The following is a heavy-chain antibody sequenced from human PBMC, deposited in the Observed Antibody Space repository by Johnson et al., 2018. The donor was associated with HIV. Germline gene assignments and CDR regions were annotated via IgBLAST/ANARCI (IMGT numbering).Heavy chain of an antibody. J-gene: IGHJ3*02. CDR2: IGAAGDT. V-gene: IGHV3-13*01. Sequence: VQLVESGGGLVQPGGSLRLSCAASGFTFSSYDMHWVRQATGKGLEWVSVIGAAGDTYYPGSVKGRFTISRENAKNSLYLQMNSLKTEDTAVYYCATSSLGWGLDGFDIWGRGTMVTVSS. CDR3: ATSSLGWGLDGFDI. CDR1: GFTFSSYD. D-gene: IGHD3-16*01.